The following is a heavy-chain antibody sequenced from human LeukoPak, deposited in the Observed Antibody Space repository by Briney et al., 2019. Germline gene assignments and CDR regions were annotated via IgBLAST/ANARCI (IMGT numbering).Heavy chain of an antibody. CDR1: GFTFSHFW. D-gene: IGHD1-26*01. CDR2: ISSSSSYI. J-gene: IGHJ4*02. CDR3: ARVSGSYR. Sequence: PGGSLRLSCLASGFTFSHFWMNWVRQAPGKGLEWVSSISSSSSYIYYADSVKGRFTISRDNAKNSLYLQMNSLRAEDTAVYYCARVSGSYRWGQGTLVTVSS. V-gene: IGHV3-21*01.